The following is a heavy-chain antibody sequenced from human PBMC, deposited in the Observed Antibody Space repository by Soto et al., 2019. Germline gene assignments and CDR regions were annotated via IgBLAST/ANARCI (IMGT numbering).Heavy chain of an antibody. Sequence: QVQLVQSGAEVKKPGSSVKVSCKASGGTFSSYAISWVRQAPGQGLEWMGGIIPIFGTATYAQKFQGTVKIPANESTRTAYMELSSLRSEDTAVYYCARHVPAAGYYYGMDVWGQGTTVTVSS. D-gene: IGHD2-2*01. V-gene: IGHV1-69*12. CDR1: GGTFSSYA. J-gene: IGHJ6*02. CDR3: ARHVPAAGYYYGMDV. CDR2: IIPIFGTA.